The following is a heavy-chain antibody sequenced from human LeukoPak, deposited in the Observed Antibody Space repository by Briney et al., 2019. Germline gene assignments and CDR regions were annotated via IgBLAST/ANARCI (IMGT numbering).Heavy chain of an antibody. CDR1: GYTFTGYY. J-gene: IGHJ5*02. CDR2: INPNSGGA. CDR3: ARGRVAGGTKSLTYHWLDP. D-gene: IGHD6-19*01. V-gene: IGHV1-2*02. Sequence: ASVKVSCKATGYTFTGYYIHWVRQAPGQRLEWMGWINPNSGGAKYAQNFQGRVSMTRDTSISIVHLGLSRLRSDDTAVYYCARGRVAGGTKSLTYHWLDPWGQGTLVTVSS.